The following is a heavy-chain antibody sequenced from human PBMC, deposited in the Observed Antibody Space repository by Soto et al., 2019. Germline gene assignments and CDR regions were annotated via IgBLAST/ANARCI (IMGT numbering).Heavy chain of an antibody. D-gene: IGHD1-26*01. Sequence: ASVKVSCKASGYTFTVYYMHWVRQAPGQGLEWMGWINPKSGGTMYPQKFQGRVTMTWDTSISTAYMALTRLRSDDTAVYYCARDLAKGGGSAGFDSWGHGTPVTVSS. CDR2: INPKSGGT. J-gene: IGHJ4*01. V-gene: IGHV1-2*02. CDR1: GYTFTVYY. CDR3: ARDLAKGGGSAGFDS.